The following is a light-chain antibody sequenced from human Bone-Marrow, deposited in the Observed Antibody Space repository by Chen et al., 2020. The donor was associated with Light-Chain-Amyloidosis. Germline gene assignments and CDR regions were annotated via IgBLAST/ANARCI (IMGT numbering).Light chain of an antibody. CDR2: EDD. V-gene: IGLV6-57*01. Sequence: NFMLTQPHSVSESPGKTVIISCTRSSGSIATNYVQWYQQRPGSSPTTVIYEDDQRPSGVPDRLSGSIDRSSNSASLTISGLKTEDEADYFCQSYQGSSQGVFGGGTKLTVL. CDR3: QSYQGSSQGV. J-gene: IGLJ3*02. CDR1: SGSIATNY.